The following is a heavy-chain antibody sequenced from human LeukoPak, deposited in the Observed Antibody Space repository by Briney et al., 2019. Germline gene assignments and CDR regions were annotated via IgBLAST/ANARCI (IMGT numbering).Heavy chain of an antibody. CDR3: ARDGYYDSSGPYYFDY. Sequence: PGGSLRLSCAASGFTFSSYSMNWVRQAPGKGLEWVSSISSSSSYIYYADSVKGRFTISRDNAKNSLYLQMNSLRAEDTAVYYCARDGYYDSSGPYYFDYWGQGTLVTVSS. J-gene: IGHJ4*02. V-gene: IGHV3-21*01. D-gene: IGHD3-22*01. CDR2: ISSSSSYI. CDR1: GFTFSSYS.